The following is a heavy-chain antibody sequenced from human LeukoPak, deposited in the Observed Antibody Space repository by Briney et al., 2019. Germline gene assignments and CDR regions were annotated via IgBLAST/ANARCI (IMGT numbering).Heavy chain of an antibody. CDR3: ARALSSWYGDYYYYMDV. CDR2: IYYSGST. V-gene: IGHV4-59*01. CDR1: GGSISSYY. D-gene: IGHD6-13*01. Sequence: PSETLSLTCTVSGGSISSYYWSWIRQPPGKGLEWIGYIYYSGSTNYNPSLKSRVTISVDTSKNQFSLKLSSVTAADTAVYYCARALSSWYGDYYYYMDVWGKGTTVTVSS. J-gene: IGHJ6*03.